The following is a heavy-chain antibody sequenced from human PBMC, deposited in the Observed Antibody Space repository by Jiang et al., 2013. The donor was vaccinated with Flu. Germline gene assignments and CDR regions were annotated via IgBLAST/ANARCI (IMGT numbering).Heavy chain of an antibody. Sequence: GAEVKKPGESLKISCKASGYNFNTYWIGWVRQQAGKDLEWMGIIYPPDSDTRYSPSFQGQAIISVDKSITTAYLQWSSLKASDTAMYYCARPIAVAGTVGAFDIWGQGTMVTVSS. CDR1: GYNFNTYW. V-gene: IGHV5-51*03. D-gene: IGHD6-19*01. CDR3: ARPIAVAGTVGAFDI. CDR2: IYPPDSDT. J-gene: IGHJ3*02.